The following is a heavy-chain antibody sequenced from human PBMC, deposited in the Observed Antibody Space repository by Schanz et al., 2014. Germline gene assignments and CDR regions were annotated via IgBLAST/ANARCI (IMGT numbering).Heavy chain of an antibody. Sequence: VQLLESGGGLVQPGGSLRLSCAASGFTFTNYAMSWIRQHPGKGLEWIGFIYYRGNTYYNPSLKSRVSISLDPSKTQFFLNLNSLTAADTAVYYCARVPEPGWFDPWGQGTLVTVSS. D-gene: IGHD1-26*01. CDR2: IYYRGNT. J-gene: IGHJ5*02. V-gene: IGHV4-31*02. CDR3: ARVPEPGWFDP. CDR1: GFTFTNYA.